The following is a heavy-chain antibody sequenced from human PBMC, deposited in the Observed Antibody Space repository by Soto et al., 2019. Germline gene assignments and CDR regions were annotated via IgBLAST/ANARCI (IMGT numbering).Heavy chain of an antibody. J-gene: IGHJ4*02. CDR3: AKAGDSSGYYLDY. Sequence: QVQLVESGGGVVQPGRSLRLSCAASGFTFSSYGMHWVRQAPGKGLEWVAVISYDGSNKYYADSVKGRFTISRDNSKNTLYLQMNSLGAEDTAVDYCAKAGDSSGYYLDYWGQGTLVTVSS. CDR2: ISYDGSNK. CDR1: GFTFSSYG. D-gene: IGHD3-22*01. V-gene: IGHV3-30*18.